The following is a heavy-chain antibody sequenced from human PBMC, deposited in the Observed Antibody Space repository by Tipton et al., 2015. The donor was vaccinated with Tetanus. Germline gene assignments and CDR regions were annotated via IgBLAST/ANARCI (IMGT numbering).Heavy chain of an antibody. CDR2: IYINGRN. V-gene: IGHV4-4*07. CDR1: GDSISSNY. Sequence: GLVKPSETRSLTCTVSGDSISSNYWSWIRQPAGKGPEWIGRIYINGRNNYNPSLRSRVTMSIDTSKNQFSLNLRSVTAADTAVYYCARDRGFTTYNYFDPWGQGTLVTVSS. J-gene: IGHJ5*02. CDR3: ARDRGFTTYNYFDP. D-gene: IGHD3-22*01.